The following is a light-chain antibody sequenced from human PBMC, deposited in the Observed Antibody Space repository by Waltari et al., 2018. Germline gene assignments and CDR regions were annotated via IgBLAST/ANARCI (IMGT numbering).Light chain of an antibody. Sequence: QSALTQPVPVSGSPGQSATVPGTGTPNNVGDSNLFSWFQHHPDQAPKLLIFYVSKRPSGVSNRFSGSKSGNTASLTISGLQTEDEADYYCCSYSTGGSWMFGGGTKLTVL. CDR1: PNNVGDSNL. CDR2: YVS. V-gene: IGLV2-23*02. CDR3: CSYSTGGSWM. J-gene: IGLJ3*02.